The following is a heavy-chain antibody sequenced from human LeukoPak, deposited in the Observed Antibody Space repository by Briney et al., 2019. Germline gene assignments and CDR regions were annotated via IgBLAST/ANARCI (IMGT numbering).Heavy chain of an antibody. D-gene: IGHD3-22*01. CDR1: GFTFSSYA. CDR2: ISGSGGST. V-gene: IGHV3-23*01. CDR3: AKDQSLRNYDSSGYYS. Sequence: GGSLRLSCAASGFTFSSYAMSWVRQAPGKGLEWVSAISGSGGSTYYADSVKGRFTISRDNSKNKLYLQMNSLRAEDTAVYYCAKDQSLRNYDSSGYYSWGQGTLVTVSS. J-gene: IGHJ4*02.